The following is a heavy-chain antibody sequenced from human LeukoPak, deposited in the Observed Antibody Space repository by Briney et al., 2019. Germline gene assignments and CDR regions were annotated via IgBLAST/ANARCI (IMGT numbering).Heavy chain of an antibody. Sequence: GGSLRLSCAASGFTFSSYWMHWVRQAPGKGLVWVSRINSDGSSTSYADSVKGRFTISRDNAKNTLYLQMNSLRAEDTAVYYCARSLGSGYYPDAFDIWGQGTMVTVSS. J-gene: IGHJ3*02. D-gene: IGHD3-22*01. CDR3: ARSLGSGYYPDAFDI. V-gene: IGHV3-74*01. CDR2: INSDGSST. CDR1: GFTFSSYW.